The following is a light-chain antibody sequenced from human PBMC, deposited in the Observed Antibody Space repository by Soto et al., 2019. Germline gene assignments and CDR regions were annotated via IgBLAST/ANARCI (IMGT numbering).Light chain of an antibody. Sequence: QSALTQPASVSGSPGQSITISCTGTSSDVGAYNYASWYQQHPGKAPKLVIYEVTNRPSGVSNRFSGSKSGNTASLTISGLQTEDEADYYCNSYTISSTLVFGGGTKLTVL. J-gene: IGLJ2*01. CDR1: SSDVGAYNY. V-gene: IGLV2-14*01. CDR3: NSYTISSTLV. CDR2: EVT.